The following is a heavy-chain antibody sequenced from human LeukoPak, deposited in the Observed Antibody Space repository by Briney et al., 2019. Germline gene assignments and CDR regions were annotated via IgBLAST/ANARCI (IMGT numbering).Heavy chain of an antibody. CDR3: ARAKANSRFVFDY. Sequence: SETLSLTCTVSGGSISSYYWSWIRQPPGKGLEWIGYIYYSGSTNYNPSLKSRVTISVDTSKNRFSLKLSSLTAADTAVYYCARAKANSRFVFDYWGQGTLVTVPS. CDR1: GGSISSYY. V-gene: IGHV4-59*01. CDR2: IYYSGST. J-gene: IGHJ4*02. D-gene: IGHD4-23*01.